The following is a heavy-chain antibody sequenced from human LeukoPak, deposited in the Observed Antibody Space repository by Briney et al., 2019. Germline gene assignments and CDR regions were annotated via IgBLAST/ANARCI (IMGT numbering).Heavy chain of an antibody. CDR3: ARTTVTGGLDY. D-gene: IGHD4-17*01. V-gene: IGHV4-39*01. J-gene: IGHJ4*02. Sequence: ETLSLTCTVSGASISSVSNYWGWIRQPPGKGLEWIGSIYYSGTTYYNPSLKSRVTISFDTSKNEFSLKLNSVTAADAAVYYCARTTVTGGLDYWGQGTLVTVSS. CDR1: GASISSVSNY. CDR2: IYYSGTT.